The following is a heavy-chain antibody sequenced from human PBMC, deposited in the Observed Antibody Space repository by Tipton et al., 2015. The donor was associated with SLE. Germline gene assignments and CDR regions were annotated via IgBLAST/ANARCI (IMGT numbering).Heavy chain of an antibody. V-gene: IGHV4-4*02. Sequence: TLSLTCAVSGDSIISNNYWSWIRQPPGKGLEWIGEINHSGSTNYNPSLKSRVTISVDTSKNQFSLKLSSVTAADTAVYYCARGSTGIVVVPAAHYYYYYMDVWGKGTTVTVSS. D-gene: IGHD2-2*01. CDR1: GDSIISNNY. CDR3: ARGSTGIVVVPAAHYYYYYMDV. J-gene: IGHJ6*03. CDR2: INHSGST.